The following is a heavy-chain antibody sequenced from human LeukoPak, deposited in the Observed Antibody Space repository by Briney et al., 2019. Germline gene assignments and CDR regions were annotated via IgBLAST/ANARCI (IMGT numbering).Heavy chain of an antibody. Sequence: PGGSLTLSCAASGFTFSSHGMCWLRQAPGRGLEWVASISIGGDKTFPDSVMGRLPISSANSNNELYLQLDRLRAEDTAIYYCAKEIRPNDCWGQGTLVPVSS. CDR3: AKEIRPNDC. D-gene: IGHD4-17*01. V-gene: IGHV3-23*01. CDR2: ISIGGDKT. J-gene: IGHJ4*02. CDR1: GFTFSSHG.